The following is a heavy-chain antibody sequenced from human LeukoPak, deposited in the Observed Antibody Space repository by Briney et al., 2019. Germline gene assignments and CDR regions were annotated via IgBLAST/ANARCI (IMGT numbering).Heavy chain of an antibody. Sequence: GGSLRLSCAASGFTFSSYAMHWVRQAPGKGLEWVAVISYDGSNKYYADSVKGRFTISRDNSKNTLYLQMNSLRAEDTAVYYCARDSSSWIYSGYEGGPDYWGQGTLVTVSS. V-gene: IGHV3-30*04. CDR3: ARDSSSWIYSGYEGGPDY. J-gene: IGHJ4*02. D-gene: IGHD5-12*01. CDR1: GFTFSSYA. CDR2: ISYDGSNK.